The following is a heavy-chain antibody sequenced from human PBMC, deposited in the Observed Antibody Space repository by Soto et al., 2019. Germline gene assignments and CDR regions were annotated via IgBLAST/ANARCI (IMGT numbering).Heavy chain of an antibody. CDR2: IHSSGST. J-gene: IGHJ6*02. V-gene: IGHV4-61*01. Sequence: SETLSLTCTVSGGSVSSGNYFWSWIRQPPGKGLEWIGYIHSSGSTNYNPSLKSRVTISADTSRNLFSLKLTSVTAADTAVYYCAILTKPTAVTTAFRGGYGLDVWGQGTTVTV. CDR3: AILTKPTAVTTAFRGGYGLDV. D-gene: IGHD4-17*01. CDR1: GGSVSSGNYF.